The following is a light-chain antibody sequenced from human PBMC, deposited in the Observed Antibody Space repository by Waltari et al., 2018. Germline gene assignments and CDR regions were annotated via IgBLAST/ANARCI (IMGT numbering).Light chain of an antibody. CDR2: VNSDGSH. CDR3: QTGGHGTWV. V-gene: IGLV4-69*01. Sequence: QLVLTQSPSASASLGASVKLTCPLSRGHSTNVIAWLQKRPERGPRYLMKVNSDGSHNKGDEIPDRFSGSSSGAEHYLTISSLQSEDEADYYCQTGGHGTWVFGGGTKLTVL. J-gene: IGLJ3*02. CDR1: RGHSTNV.